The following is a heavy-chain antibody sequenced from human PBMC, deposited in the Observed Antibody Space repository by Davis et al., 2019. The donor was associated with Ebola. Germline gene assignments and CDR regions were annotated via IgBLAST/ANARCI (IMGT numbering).Heavy chain of an antibody. CDR1: GYTFTGYY. CDR3: ARDFGYSSSLNWFDP. J-gene: IGHJ5*02. V-gene: IGHV1-2*02. Sequence: ASVKVSCKASGYTFTGYYMHWVRQAPGQGLEWMGWINPNSGGTNYAQKFQGRVTMTRDTSISTAYMELSRLRSDDTAVYYCARDFGYSSSLNWFDPWGQGTLVTVSS. CDR2: INPNSGGT. D-gene: IGHD6-13*01.